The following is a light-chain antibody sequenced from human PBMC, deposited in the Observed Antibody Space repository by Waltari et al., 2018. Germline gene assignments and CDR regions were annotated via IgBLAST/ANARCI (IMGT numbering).Light chain of an antibody. CDR1: ISDVGAYNY. V-gene: IGLV2-14*03. CDR3: TSNTSSSTLV. Sequence: QSALTQPASVSGSPGQSITISCTGTISDVGAYNYVSWYQQHPGNAPKLMIYDVSNRPSGVSNRFSGSKSGKTASLTISGLQAEDEADYYCTSNTSSSTLVFGGGTKLTVL. CDR2: DVS. J-gene: IGLJ2*01.